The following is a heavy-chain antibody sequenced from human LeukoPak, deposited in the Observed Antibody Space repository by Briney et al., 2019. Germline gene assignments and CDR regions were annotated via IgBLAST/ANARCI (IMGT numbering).Heavy chain of an antibody. CDR1: GYTFTGYY. CDR2: INPNSGDT. CDR3: ARSGGATDFDF. D-gene: IGHD1-26*01. Sequence: GASVKVSCQASGYTFTGYYMHWVRQAPGQGLEWMGWINPNSGDTNYAQKFQGRVTMTRDMSISTAYMDLSRLRSDDTAVYYCARSGGATDFDFWAQGTLVTVSS. V-gene: IGHV1-2*02. J-gene: IGHJ4*02.